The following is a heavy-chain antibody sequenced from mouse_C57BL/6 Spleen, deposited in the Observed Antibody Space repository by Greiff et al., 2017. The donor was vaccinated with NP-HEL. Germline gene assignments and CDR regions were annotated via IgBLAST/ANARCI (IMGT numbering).Heavy chain of an antibody. CDR3: ARSDRVWLRGDY. CDR2: IDPSDSYT. Sequence: QVQLKQPGAELVMPGASVKLSCKASGYTFTSYWMHWVKQRPGQGLEWIGEIDPSDSYTNYNQKFKGKSTLTVDKSSSTAYMQLSSLTSEDSAVYYCARSDRVWLRGDYWGQGTTLTVSS. CDR1: GYTFTSYW. D-gene: IGHD2-2*01. J-gene: IGHJ2*01. V-gene: IGHV1-69*01.